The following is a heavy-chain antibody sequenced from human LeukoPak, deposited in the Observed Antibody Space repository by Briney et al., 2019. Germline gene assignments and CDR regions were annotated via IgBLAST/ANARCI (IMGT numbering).Heavy chain of an antibody. CDR1: GDSVSSNSAA. CDR2: TYYRSKWYN. Sequence: SQTLSLTCAISGDSVSSNSAAWNWIRQSPSRGLEWLGRTYYRSKWYNDYAVSVKSRITINPDTSKNQISLQLNSVTPEDTAVYYCARGVYDILTGYYMEDYWGQGTLVTVSS. D-gene: IGHD3-9*01. CDR3: ARGVYDILTGYYMEDY. V-gene: IGHV6-1*01. J-gene: IGHJ4*02.